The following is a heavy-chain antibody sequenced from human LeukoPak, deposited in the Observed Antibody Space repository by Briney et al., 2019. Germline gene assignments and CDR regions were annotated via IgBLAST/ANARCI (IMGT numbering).Heavy chain of an antibody. CDR2: INPNSGDT. Sequence: ASVKVSCKASGYTFSDYYMHWVRQAPGLGLEWMGWINPNSGDTHYARKFQGRVTLTRDTSISTAYIELSRLTSDDTAVYYCAKVGAGTCCHFEYWGQGTLVTVSS. D-gene: IGHD2-15*01. CDR1: GYTFSDYY. V-gene: IGHV1-2*02. J-gene: IGHJ4*02. CDR3: AKVGAGTCCHFEY.